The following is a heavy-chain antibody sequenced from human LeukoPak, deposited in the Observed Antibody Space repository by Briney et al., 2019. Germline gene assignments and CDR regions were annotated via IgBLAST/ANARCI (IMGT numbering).Heavy chain of an antibody. CDR1: GFRFSYHD. Sequence: GGSLRLTCAASGFRFSYHDMHWVRQAPGKGLEFVSSIGAAGAHTFYADSVKGRFTISRDNFQSTMYLQMDGLRPEDSAVYYCARELGGTKTGGFDIWGQGTVVTVSS. V-gene: IGHV3-64*02. D-gene: IGHD1-14*01. J-gene: IGHJ3*02. CDR3: ARELGGTKTGGFDI. CDR2: IGAAGAHT.